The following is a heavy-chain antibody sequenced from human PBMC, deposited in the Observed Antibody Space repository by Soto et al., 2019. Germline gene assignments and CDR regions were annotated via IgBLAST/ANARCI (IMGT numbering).Heavy chain of an antibody. J-gene: IGHJ3*02. D-gene: IGHD4-17*01. CDR2: IYHSGTT. V-gene: IGHV4-31*11. CDR3: ASRHDFGDYPEGFDI. CDR1: GDSISSGGYY. Sequence: QVVLQESGPGLVKPSQTISLTCAVSGDSISSGGYYWSWIRQRPGQGLEWIAFIYHSGTTYFNLSLKSRIIISMDTSRNQFSLSLSSVTAADSAVYYCASRHDFGDYPEGFDIWGQGTMVTVAS.